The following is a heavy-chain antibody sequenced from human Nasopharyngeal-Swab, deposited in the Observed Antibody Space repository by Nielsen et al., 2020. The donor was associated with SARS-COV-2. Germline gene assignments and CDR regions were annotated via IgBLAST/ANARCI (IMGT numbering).Heavy chain of an antibody. CDR1: GFTFSSYW. V-gene: IGHV3-7*05. D-gene: IGHD1-26*01. CDR3: ARGQGGY. CDR2: IKEDGTYR. Sequence: GESLKISCAASGFTFSSYWVSWFRQAPGKGLQWVASIKEDGTYRTHADSVKGRFTISRDNLQNTVHLQMSSLRAEDTAVYYCARGQGGYWGQGTLVTVSS. J-gene: IGHJ4*02.